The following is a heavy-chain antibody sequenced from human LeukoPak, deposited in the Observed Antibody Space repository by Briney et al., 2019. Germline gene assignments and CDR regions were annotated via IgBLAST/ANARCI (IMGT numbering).Heavy chain of an antibody. CDR1: GGSISSYY. CDR2: IYYSGST. V-gene: IGHV4-59*08. CDR3: ASAVANDNFDY. Sequence: PSETLSLTCTVSGGSISSYYWSWIRQPPGKGLEWIGYIYYSGSTNYNPSLKSRVTISVDTSKNQFSLKLSSVTAADTAVYYCASAVANDNFDYWGQGTLVTVSS. J-gene: IGHJ4*02. D-gene: IGHD1-1*01.